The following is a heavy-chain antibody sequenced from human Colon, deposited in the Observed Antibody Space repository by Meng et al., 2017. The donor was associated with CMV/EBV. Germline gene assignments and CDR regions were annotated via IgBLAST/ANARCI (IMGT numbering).Heavy chain of an antibody. J-gene: IGHJ4*02. CDR2: ISSSSSYI. D-gene: IGHD2-2*01. CDR3: AREYCSSTSCYYYGSGKGDY. CDR1: GFTLSSYS. V-gene: IGHV3-21*01. Sequence: LKISCAASGFTLSSYSMNWVRQAPGKGLEWVSSISSSSSYIYYADSVKGRFTISRDNAKNSLYLQMNSLRAEDTAVYYCAREYCSSTSCYYYGSGKGDYWGQGTLVTVSS.